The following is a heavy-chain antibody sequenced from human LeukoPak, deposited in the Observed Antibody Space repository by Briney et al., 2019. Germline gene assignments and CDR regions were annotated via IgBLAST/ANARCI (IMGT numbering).Heavy chain of an antibody. CDR2: IHPHGIF. CDR1: GGSCDDYY. Sequence: SETLSLTCAVHGGSCDDYYCSWIRQPPGKGLEWIGEIHPHGIFYYNSSLTSRVTISIDTSKSQFSLRLTSVTAADTALYYCARGRDRSKAGDLWGQGSLVIVSP. V-gene: IGHV4-34*01. CDR3: ARGRDRSKAGDL. D-gene: IGHD5-24*01. J-gene: IGHJ5*02.